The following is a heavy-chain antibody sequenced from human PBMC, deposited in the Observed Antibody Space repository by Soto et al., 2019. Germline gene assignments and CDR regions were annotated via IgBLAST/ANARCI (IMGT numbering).Heavy chain of an antibody. Sequence: SETLSLTCTFSGGSISSYYWSWIRQPPGKGLEWIGYIYYSGSTNYNPSLKSRVTISVDTSKNQFSLKLSSVTAADTAVYYCARAYDFWSGYHRYFDYWGQGTLVTVSS. V-gene: IGHV4-59*01. J-gene: IGHJ4*02. CDR3: ARAYDFWSGYHRYFDY. CDR1: GGSISSYY. D-gene: IGHD3-3*01. CDR2: IYYSGST.